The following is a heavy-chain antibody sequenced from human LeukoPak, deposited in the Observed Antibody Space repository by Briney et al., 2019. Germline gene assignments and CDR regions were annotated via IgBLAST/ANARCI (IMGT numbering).Heavy chain of an antibody. CDR1: GFTFSGSA. J-gene: IGHJ6*03. D-gene: IGHD1-1*01. V-gene: IGHV3-73*01. CDR3: TSLSSVELERHRLERKKYYYYMDV. CDR2: IRSKANSYAT. Sequence: GGSLRLSCAASGFTFSGSAMHWVRQASGKGLEWVGRIRSKANSYATAYAASVKGRFTISRDDSKNTAYLQMNSLKTEDTAVYYCTSLSSVELERHRLERKKYYYYMDVWGKGTTVTVSS.